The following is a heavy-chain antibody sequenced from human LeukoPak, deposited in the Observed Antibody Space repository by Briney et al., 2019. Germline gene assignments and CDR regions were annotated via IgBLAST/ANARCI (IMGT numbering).Heavy chain of an antibody. Sequence: VGSLRLSCAASGFTFSSYGIHWVRQAPGKGLEWVALISYDGSNEYYADSVKGRFTISRDNSKNTLYMQMNSLRAEDTAVYYCAKSSDLLTGYYSYFEYWGHGTLVTVAS. CDR1: GFTFSSYG. D-gene: IGHD3-9*01. J-gene: IGHJ4*01. V-gene: IGHV3-30*18. CDR2: ISYDGSNE. CDR3: AKSSDLLTGYYSYFEY.